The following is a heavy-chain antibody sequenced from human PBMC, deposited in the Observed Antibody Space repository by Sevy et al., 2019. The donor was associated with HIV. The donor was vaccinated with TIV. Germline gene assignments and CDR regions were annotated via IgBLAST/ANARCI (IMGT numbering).Heavy chain of an antibody. D-gene: IGHD3-3*01. CDR3: ATHALSITIFGVVTRNRFDP. CDR2: IYYSGST. CDR1: GGSISRNSHY. J-gene: IGHJ5*02. V-gene: IGHV4-39*01. Sequence: SETLSLTCTVSGGSISRNSHYWGWIRQPPGKGLEWIGSIYYSGSTYYNPSLKSRVTISGDTSKNKFSLKLSSVPAADTAVYYCATHALSITIFGVVTRNRFDPWGQGTLVTVSS.